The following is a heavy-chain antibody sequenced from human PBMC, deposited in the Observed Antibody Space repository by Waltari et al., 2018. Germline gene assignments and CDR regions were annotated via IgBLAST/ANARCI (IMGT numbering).Heavy chain of an antibody. V-gene: IGHV3-21*02. CDR1: GFTFGNSG. Sequence: QLVESGVGLVRPGGSLRLSCATSGFTFGNSGMNWVRQAPGKGLEWVSFISGSGNFVYYVDSVKGRFTISRDNGKNLVYLDMNGLRGEDTALYYCARGRMTTKVTPWDFWGQGTLVTVSS. D-gene: IGHD4-17*01. CDR2: ISGSGNFV. CDR3: ARGRMTTKVTPWDF. J-gene: IGHJ1*01.